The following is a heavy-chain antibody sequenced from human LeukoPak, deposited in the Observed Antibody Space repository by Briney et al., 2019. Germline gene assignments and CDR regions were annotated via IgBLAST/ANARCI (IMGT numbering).Heavy chain of an antibody. CDR3: ARDRVIAAAGDYYYYYGMDV. V-gene: IGHV3-53*04. CDR1: GFTVRSNY. CDR2: MYSGGST. D-gene: IGHD6-13*01. J-gene: IGHJ6*02. Sequence: GGSLRLSCAASGFTVRSNYMSWVRQAPRKGLEWVSVMYSGGSTYYADSVKGRFTISRHNSKNTLYLQMNSLRAEDTAVYYCARDRVIAAAGDYYYYYGMDVWGQGTTVTVSS.